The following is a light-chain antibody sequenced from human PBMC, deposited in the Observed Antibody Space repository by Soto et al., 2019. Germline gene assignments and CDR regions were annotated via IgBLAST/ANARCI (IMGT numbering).Light chain of an antibody. CDR1: QSVSSY. CDR3: QQRSNWPPFT. CDR2: DAS. Sequence: EIVLTQSPATLSLSPGERATLSCRASQSVSSYLAWYQQKPGQAPKLLIYDASNRATGIPPRFSGSGSGTDFTLLISSLEPDDYAVYYYQQRSNWPPFTFGHGTKVDIK. V-gene: IGKV3-11*01. J-gene: IGKJ3*01.